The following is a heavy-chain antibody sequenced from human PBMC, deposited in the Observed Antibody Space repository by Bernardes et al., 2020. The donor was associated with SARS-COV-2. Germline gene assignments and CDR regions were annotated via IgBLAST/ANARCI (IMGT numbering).Heavy chain of an antibody. CDR3: ARGGQYCSSISCYPGYAMDV. Sequence: ASVKVSCKVSGYTLTELSMHWVRQAPGKGLEWMGGFDPEDGETIYAQKFQGRVSMTTDTSTSTAYMELRSLRSDDTAVYHCARGGQYCSSISCYPGYAMDVWGQGTTVTVSS. CDR1: GYTLTELS. V-gene: IGHV1-24*01. CDR2: FDPEDGET. J-gene: IGHJ6*02. D-gene: IGHD2-2*01.